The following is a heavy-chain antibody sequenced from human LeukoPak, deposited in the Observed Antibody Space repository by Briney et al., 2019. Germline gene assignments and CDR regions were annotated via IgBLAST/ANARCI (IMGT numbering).Heavy chain of an antibody. CDR2: IYYRGSN. D-gene: IGHD2-15*01. J-gene: IGHJ4*02. Sequence: PSETLSLTCTVSGGSFSSSSYYWGWIRQPPGKGLEWIGSIYYRGSNYHNSSLKGRVTMSIDTSKNQFSLRLSSVTAADTAVYYCARLVGAVNRWGQGTLVTVSS. CDR3: ARLVGAVNR. V-gene: IGHV4-39*07. CDR1: GGSFSSSSYY.